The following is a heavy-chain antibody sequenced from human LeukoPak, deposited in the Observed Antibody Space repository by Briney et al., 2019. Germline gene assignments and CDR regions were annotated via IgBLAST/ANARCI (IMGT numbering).Heavy chain of an antibody. CDR1: GFSFSSYM. J-gene: IGHJ4*02. CDR2: MKEDGSDI. Sequence: GGSLRLSCVASGFSFSSYMMSWVRQAPGKGLEWVAKMKEDGSDIHYVDSVKGRFTICRDNAKNSLCLQMSSLRVEDTAVYYCARGGARYLDSWGQGILVTVSS. V-gene: IGHV3-7*01. D-gene: IGHD3-9*01. CDR3: ARGGARYLDS.